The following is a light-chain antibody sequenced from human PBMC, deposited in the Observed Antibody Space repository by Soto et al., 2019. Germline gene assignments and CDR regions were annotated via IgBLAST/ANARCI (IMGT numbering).Light chain of an antibody. CDR1: QSVSSN. Sequence: EIVMTQAPATLSVSPGERATLSCRASQSVSSNLAWYQQKPGQPPRLLIYDASNRANGIPARFSGSGAGTDFTLTISSLEPQDFAVYYCQQRSDWRPWTFGQGTKVDIK. CDR3: QQRSDWRPWT. J-gene: IGKJ1*01. CDR2: DAS. V-gene: IGKV3D-11*02.